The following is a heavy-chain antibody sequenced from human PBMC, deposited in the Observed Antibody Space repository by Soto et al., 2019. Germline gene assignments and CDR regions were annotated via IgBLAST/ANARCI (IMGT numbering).Heavy chain of an antibody. CDR2: ISYDGSNK. D-gene: IGHD6-13*01. CDR1: GFTFSSYA. Sequence: QVQLVESGGGGVQPGRSLRLSCAASGFTFSSYAMYWVRQAPGKGLEWVAVISYDGSNKYYADSVKGRFTISRDNSKNTLYLQMNSLRAEDTAVYYCARETSSSWYAGYYYGMDVWGQGPTVTVSS. V-gene: IGHV3-30-3*01. CDR3: ARETSSSWYAGYYYGMDV. J-gene: IGHJ6*02.